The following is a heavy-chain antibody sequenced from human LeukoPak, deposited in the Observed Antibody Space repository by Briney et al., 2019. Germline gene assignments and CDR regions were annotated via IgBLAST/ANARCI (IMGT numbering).Heavy chain of an antibody. CDR1: GGSISSSSYY. CDR3: ARHIFTSVAMDY. V-gene: IGHV4-39*01. CDR2: IYYSGST. J-gene: IGHJ4*02. Sequence: SETLSLTCTVSGGSISSSSYYWGWIRQPPGKGLEWIGSIYYSGSTYYNPSLKSRVTISVDTSKNQFSLKLSSVTAADTAVYYCARHIFTSVAMDYWGQGTLVTVSS. D-gene: IGHD3-9*01.